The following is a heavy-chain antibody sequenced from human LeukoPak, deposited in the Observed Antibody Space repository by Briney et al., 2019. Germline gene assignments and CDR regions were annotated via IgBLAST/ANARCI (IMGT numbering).Heavy chain of an antibody. V-gene: IGHV3-21*01. CDR1: GFTFSSYS. CDR3: ARGEVAFGGVEGY. J-gene: IGHJ4*02. CDR2: ISSSSSYI. D-gene: IGHD3-16*01. Sequence: GGSLRLSCAASGFTFSSYSMNWVRQAPGKGLEWVSSISSSSSYIYYADSVKGRFTISRDNAKNSLYLQMNSLRAEDTAVYYCARGEVAFGGVEGYWGQGTLVTVSS.